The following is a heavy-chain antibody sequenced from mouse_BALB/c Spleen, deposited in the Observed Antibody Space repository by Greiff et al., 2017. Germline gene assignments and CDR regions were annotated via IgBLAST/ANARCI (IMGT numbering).Heavy chain of an antibody. D-gene: IGHD2-4*01. V-gene: IGHV10-3*03. Sequence: EVHLVESGGGLVQPKGSLKLSCAASGFTFNTYAMHWVCQAPGKGLEWVARIRSKSNNYATYYADSVKDRFTISRDDSQSMLYLQMNNLKTEETAMYYCVREGDYDYAMDYWGQGTSVTVSS. CDR1: GFTFNTYA. CDR3: VREGDYDYAMDY. CDR2: IRSKSNNYAT. J-gene: IGHJ4*01.